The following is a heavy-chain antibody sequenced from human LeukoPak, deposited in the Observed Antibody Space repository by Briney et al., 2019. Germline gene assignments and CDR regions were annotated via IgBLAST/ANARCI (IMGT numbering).Heavy chain of an antibody. CDR1: GGSFSGYY. CDR2: IYYSGST. D-gene: IGHD6-19*01. J-gene: IGHJ4*02. Sequence: KPSETLSLTCAVYGGSFSGYYWSWIRQPPGKGLEWIGYIYYSGSTNYNPSLKSRVTISVDTSKNQFSLKLSSVTAADTAVYYCARGDPVAGTIDYWGQGTLVTVSS. V-gene: IGHV4-59*01. CDR3: ARGDPVAGTIDY.